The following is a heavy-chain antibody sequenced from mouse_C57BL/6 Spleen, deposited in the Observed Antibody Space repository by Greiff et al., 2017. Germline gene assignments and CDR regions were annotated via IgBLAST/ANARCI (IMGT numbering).Heavy chain of an antibody. V-gene: IGHV1-15*01. D-gene: IGHD1-1*02. CDR1: GYTFTDYE. Sequence: QVQLQQSGAELVRPGASVTLSCKASGYTFTDYEMHWVKQTPVHGLEWIGAIDPETGGTAYNQKFKGKAILTADNSSSTAYMELRSLTSEDSAVYYGKGDGSDMDYWGQGISVTVSS. CDR3: KGDGSDMDY. CDR2: IDPETGGT. J-gene: IGHJ4*01.